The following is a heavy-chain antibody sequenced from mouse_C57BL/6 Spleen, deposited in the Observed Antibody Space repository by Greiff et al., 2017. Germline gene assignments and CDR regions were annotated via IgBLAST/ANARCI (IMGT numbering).Heavy chain of an antibody. V-gene: IGHV2-5*01. D-gene: IGHD1-1*01. CDR2: IWRGGST. Sequence: QVQLQQSGPGLVQPSQSLSITCTVSGFSLTSYGVHWVRQSPGKGLAWLGVIWRGGSTDYNAAFMSRLSITKDNSKSQVFYKMNSLQADDTAIYYCAKSITTVAARYFDVWGTGTTVTVSS. CDR1: GFSLTSYG. J-gene: IGHJ1*03. CDR3: AKSITTVAARYFDV.